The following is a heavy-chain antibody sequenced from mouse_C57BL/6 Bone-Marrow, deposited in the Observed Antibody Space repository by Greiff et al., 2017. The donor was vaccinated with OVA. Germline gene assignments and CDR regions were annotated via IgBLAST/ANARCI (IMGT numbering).Heavy chain of an antibody. V-gene: IGHV1-80*01. Sequence: QAQLQQSGAELVKPGASVKISCKASGYAFSSYWMNWVKQRPGKGLEWIGQIYPGDGDTNYNGKFKGKATLTADNSSSTAYMQLSSLTSEDSAVYFGAMIYYYGSRYFDVWGTGTTVTVSS. CDR3: AMIYYYGSRYFDV. D-gene: IGHD1-1*01. CDR2: IYPGDGDT. CDR1: GYAFSSYW. J-gene: IGHJ1*03.